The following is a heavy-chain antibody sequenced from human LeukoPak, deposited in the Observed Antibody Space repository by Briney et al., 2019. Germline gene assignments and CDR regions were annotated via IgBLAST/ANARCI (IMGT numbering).Heavy chain of an antibody. D-gene: IGHD2-21*01. J-gene: IGHJ4*01. CDR1: GFTFSSYE. CDR2: LSRSGINI. V-gene: IGHV3-48*03. Sequence: GGSLRLSCAASGFTFSSYEMNWVRQAPGKGLEWVSYLSRSGINIYYADSVKGRFTISRDNAKNSLFLQMNGLRPEDTALYYCATDPRLLIYWGHGTLVTVSS. CDR3: ATDPRLLIY.